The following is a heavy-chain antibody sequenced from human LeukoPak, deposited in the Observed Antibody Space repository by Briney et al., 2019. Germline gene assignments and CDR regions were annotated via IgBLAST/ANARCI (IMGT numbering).Heavy chain of an antibody. D-gene: IGHD2-21*01. CDR2: IYYSGST. Sequence: PSETLSLTCTVSGGSISSYYWSWIRQPPGKGLEWIGYIYYSGSTNYNPSLKSRVTISVDTSKNQFSLKLSSVTAADTAVYYCARQVKLRGIPYYFDYWGQGTLVTVSS. CDR1: GGSISSYY. J-gene: IGHJ4*02. V-gene: IGHV4-59*08. CDR3: ARQVKLRGIPYYFDY.